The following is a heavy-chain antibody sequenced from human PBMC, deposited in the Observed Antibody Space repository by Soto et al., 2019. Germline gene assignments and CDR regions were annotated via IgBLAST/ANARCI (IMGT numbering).Heavy chain of an antibody. CDR2: INSDGSST. CDR1: GFTFSSYW. V-gene: IGHV3-74*01. D-gene: IGHD6-19*01. J-gene: IGHJ6*02. Sequence: GGSLRLSCAASGFTFSSYWMHWVRQAPGKGLVWVSRINSDGSSTSYADSVKGRFTISRDNAKNTLYLQMNSLRAEDTAVYYCERSSPVSSGWYDNYYYGMDVWGQGTTVTVSS. CDR3: ERSSPVSSGWYDNYYYGMDV.